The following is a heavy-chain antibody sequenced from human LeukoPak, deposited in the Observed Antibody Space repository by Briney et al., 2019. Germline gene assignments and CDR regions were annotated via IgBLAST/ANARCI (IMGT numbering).Heavy chain of an antibody. D-gene: IGHD3-10*01. V-gene: IGHV1-69*13. Sequence: SVKVSCKASGGTFSSYAISWVRQAPGQGLEWMGGIIPIFGTANYAQKFQGRVTITADESTSTAYMELSSLRSEDTAVYYCARDGPRGNYMDVWGKGATVTVSS. CDR1: GGTFSSYA. CDR2: IIPIFGTA. CDR3: ARDGPRGNYMDV. J-gene: IGHJ6*03.